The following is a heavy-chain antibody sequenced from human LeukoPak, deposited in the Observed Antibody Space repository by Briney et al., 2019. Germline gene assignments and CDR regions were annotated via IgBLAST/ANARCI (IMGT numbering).Heavy chain of an antibody. J-gene: IGHJ3*02. CDR2: ISSSSSYI. CDR1: GFTFSSYS. CDR3: ARGHYYDSSGFGSAFDI. Sequence: GGSLRLSCAASGFTFSSYSMNWVRQAPGKGLEWVSSISSSSSYIYYADSVKGRFTISRDNAKNSLYLQMNSLRAKDTAVYYCARGHYYDSSGFGSAFDIWGQGTMVTVSS. D-gene: IGHD3-22*01. V-gene: IGHV3-21*01.